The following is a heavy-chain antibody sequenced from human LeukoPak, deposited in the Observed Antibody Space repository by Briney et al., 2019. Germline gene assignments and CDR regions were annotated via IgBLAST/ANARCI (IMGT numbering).Heavy chain of an antibody. V-gene: IGHV3-21*01. Sequence: GGSLRLSCVASGFTFTNYWMSWVRQAPGKGLEWVSSISSSTSYIYYADSVKGRFTISRDNAKNSLYLQMNSLRAEDTAVYYCASSTTGTTSVDYWGQGTLVTVSS. CDR3: ASSTTGTTSVDY. CDR1: GFTFTNYW. D-gene: IGHD1-1*01. J-gene: IGHJ4*02. CDR2: ISSSTSYI.